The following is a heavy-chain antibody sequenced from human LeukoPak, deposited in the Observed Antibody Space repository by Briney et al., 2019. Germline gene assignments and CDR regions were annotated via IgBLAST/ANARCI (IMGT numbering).Heavy chain of an antibody. CDR2: ISAYNGNT. Sequence: ASVKVSCKASGYTFTSHGISWVRQAPGQGLEWMGWISAYNGNTNYAQKLQGRVTMTTDTSTSTAYMELRSLRSDDTAVYYCARAEDIVLMVYAIEDYWGQGTLVTVSS. V-gene: IGHV1-18*01. CDR3: ARAEDIVLMVYAIEDY. J-gene: IGHJ4*02. D-gene: IGHD2-8*01. CDR1: GYTFTSHG.